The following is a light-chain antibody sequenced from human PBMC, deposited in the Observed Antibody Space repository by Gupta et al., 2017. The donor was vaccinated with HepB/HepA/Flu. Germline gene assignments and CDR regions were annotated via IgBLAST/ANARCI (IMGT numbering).Light chain of an antibody. J-gene: IGLJ2*01. CDR3: QSYDTSLSGSV. CDR2: GNN. V-gene: IGLV1-40*01. Sequence: SVTISCTGSSSNIGAGYDVHWYKQPPGTAPKLLMYGNNNRPSGVPDRFSVSKSGTSASLAITGLQAEDEADYYCQSYDTSLSGSVFGGGTKLTVL. CDR1: SSNIGAGYD.